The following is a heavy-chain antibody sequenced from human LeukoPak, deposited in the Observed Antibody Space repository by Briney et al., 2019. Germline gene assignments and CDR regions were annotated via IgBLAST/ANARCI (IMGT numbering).Heavy chain of an antibody. Sequence: HGESLKISCKGSGYSFTSYWIGWVRQMPGEGLEWMGIIYPGDSDTRYSPSSQGQVTISADKSISTAYLQWSSLKASDTAMYYCARVITDGSGSYYNNWFDPWGQGTLVTVSS. J-gene: IGHJ5*02. CDR3: ARVITDGSGSYYNNWFDP. CDR2: IYPGDSDT. D-gene: IGHD3-10*01. V-gene: IGHV5-51*01. CDR1: GYSFTSYW.